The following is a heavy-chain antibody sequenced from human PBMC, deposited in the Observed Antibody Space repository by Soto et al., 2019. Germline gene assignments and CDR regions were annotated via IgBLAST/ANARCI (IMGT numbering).Heavy chain of an antibody. J-gene: IGHJ1*01. CDR3: ERGEGGFQY. CDR2: INHSGST. Sequence: QVHLQQWGAGLLKPSETLSLTCAVYGGSFRGYYWSWIRQPPGKGLEWIGEINHSGSTNYNSSLKSRVTISADTSKNQFSLRLNSMTAADTAVYYCERGEGGFQYWGQGTLVTVSS. V-gene: IGHV4-34*01. CDR1: GGSFRGYY.